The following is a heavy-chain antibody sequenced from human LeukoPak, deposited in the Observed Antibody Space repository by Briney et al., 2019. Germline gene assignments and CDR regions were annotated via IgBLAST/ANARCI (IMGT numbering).Heavy chain of an antibody. CDR1: GFTFSSYW. CDR2: IKQDGSEK. D-gene: IGHD1-26*01. J-gene: IGHJ5*02. V-gene: IGHV3-7*01. CDR3: ARVGRVGATWFDP. Sequence: PGGSPRLSCAASGFTFSSYWMSWVRQAPGKGLEWVANIKQDGSEKYYVDSVKGRFTISRDNAKNSLYLQMNSLRAEDTAVYYCARVGRVGATWFDPWGQGTLVTVSS.